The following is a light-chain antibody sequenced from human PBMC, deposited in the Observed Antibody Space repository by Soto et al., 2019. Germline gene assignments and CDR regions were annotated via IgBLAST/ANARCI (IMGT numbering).Light chain of an antibody. CDR2: DVT. V-gene: IGLV2-14*03. CDR1: SSDVGAYNY. CDR3: SSYTTSNTYV. Sequence: QSVLTQPPSVSGAPGQRVTLSCTGTSSDVGAYNYVSWYQQYPGQAPKLMIYDVTSRPSGVSDRFSGSKSGNTASLTISGLQAEDEADYYCSSYTTSNTYVFGAGTMVTVL. J-gene: IGLJ1*01.